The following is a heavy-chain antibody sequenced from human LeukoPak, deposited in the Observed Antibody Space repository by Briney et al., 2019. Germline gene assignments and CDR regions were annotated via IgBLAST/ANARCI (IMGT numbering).Heavy chain of an antibody. CDR3: ARGLYCSGGSCYSGLGW. J-gene: IGHJ4*02. CDR1: GGSISSYY. D-gene: IGHD2-15*01. V-gene: IGHV4-59*01. Sequence: PSETLSLTRTVSGGSISSYYWSWIRQPPGKGLEWIGYIYYSGSTNYNPSLKSRVTISVDTSKNQFSLKLSSVTAADTAVYYCARGLYCSGGSCYSGLGWWGQGTLVTVSS. CDR2: IYYSGST.